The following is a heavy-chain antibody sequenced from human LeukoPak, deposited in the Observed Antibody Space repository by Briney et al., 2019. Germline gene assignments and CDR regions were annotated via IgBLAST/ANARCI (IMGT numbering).Heavy chain of an antibody. CDR1: GGSISSGSYY. D-gene: IGHD2-2*01. Sequence: SQTLSLTCTVSGGSISSGSYYWSWIRQPAGKGLEWIGRIYTSGSTNYNPSLKSRVTISVDTSKNQFSLKLSSVTAADTAVYYCARDCSSTSCYGFFDYWGQGTLVTVSS. CDR2: IYTSGST. V-gene: IGHV4-61*02. J-gene: IGHJ4*02. CDR3: ARDCSSTSCYGFFDY.